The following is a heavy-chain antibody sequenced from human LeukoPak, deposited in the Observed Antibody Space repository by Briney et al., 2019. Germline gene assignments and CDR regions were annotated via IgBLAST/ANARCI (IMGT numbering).Heavy chain of an antibody. D-gene: IGHD2-2*01. V-gene: IGHV1-46*01. CDR2: INPSGGST. CDR3: ARGSVGSTSPYYYYAMDV. Sequence: PGGSLRLSCAASGFTFSSYGMHWVRQAPGQGLEWMGIINPSGGSTSYAQKFQGRVTMTRDTSTSTVYMDLSSLRSEDTAVYYCARGSVGSTSPYYYYAMDVWGQGTTVTVSS. J-gene: IGHJ6*02. CDR1: GFTFSSYG.